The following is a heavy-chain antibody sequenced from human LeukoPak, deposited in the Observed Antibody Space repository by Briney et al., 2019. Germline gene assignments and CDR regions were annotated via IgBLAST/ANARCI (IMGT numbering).Heavy chain of an antibody. CDR2: IRSKANSYAT. CDR3: TSSLQGYYTGVDDFDI. Sequence: GGSLRLSCAASGFTFSGSAMHWVRQASGKGLEWVGRIRSKANSYATAYAASVKGRFTISRDDSKNTAYLQMNSLKTEDTAVYYCTSSLQGYYTGVDDFDIWGQGTMVTVSS. J-gene: IGHJ3*02. V-gene: IGHV3-73*01. D-gene: IGHD1-26*01. CDR1: GFTFSGSA.